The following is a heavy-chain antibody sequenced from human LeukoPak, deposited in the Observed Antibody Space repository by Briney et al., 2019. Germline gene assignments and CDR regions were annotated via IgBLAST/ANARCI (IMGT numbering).Heavy chain of an antibody. Sequence: PGRSLRLSCAASGFSFNSNSMNWVRQAPGKGLEWVSAISASSTSIKYADSVKGRFTISRDNARSSVYLEMNSLRVDDTAVYYCAKVGTGNQYGSGDFDLWGQESLVTVSS. CDR3: AKVGTGNQYGSGDFDL. CDR2: ISASSTSI. V-gene: IGHV3-21*01. CDR1: GFSFNSNS. D-gene: IGHD3-10*01. J-gene: IGHJ4*02.